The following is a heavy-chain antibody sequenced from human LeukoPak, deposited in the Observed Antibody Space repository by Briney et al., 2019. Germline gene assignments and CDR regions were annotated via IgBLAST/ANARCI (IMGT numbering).Heavy chain of an antibody. J-gene: IGHJ4*02. D-gene: IGHD6-19*01. Sequence: ASVKVSCKASGYPFDNFGLTWVRQAPGQGLEWMGWISAYNGNTHYAQKFRGRLTLTTETSTSTAYLELRSLKSDDTAVYYCARGPGWGLDYWGQGTLVIVSS. CDR1: GYPFDNFG. CDR2: ISAYNGNT. V-gene: IGHV1-18*01. CDR3: ARGPGWGLDY.